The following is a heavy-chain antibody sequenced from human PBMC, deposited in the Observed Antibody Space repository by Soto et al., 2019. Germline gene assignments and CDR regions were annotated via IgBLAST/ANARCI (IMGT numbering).Heavy chain of an antibody. CDR3: ARDRDYYDTSGYYFGYYYYYGMDV. V-gene: IGHV1-18*01. Sequence: QVQLVQSGAEVKKPGASVKVSCKASGYTFNSYGISWVRQAPGHGLEWMGWISVYNGNTNYAQKLPGRVTLTTDTSTSTAYMELRSMRSDDTALYYCARDRDYYDTSGYYFGYYYYYGMDVWGQGTTVTVSS. CDR2: ISVYNGNT. CDR1: GYTFNSYG. J-gene: IGHJ6*01. D-gene: IGHD3-22*01.